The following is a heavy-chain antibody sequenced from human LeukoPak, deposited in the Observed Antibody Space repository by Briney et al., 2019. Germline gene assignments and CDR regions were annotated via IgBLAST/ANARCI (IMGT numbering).Heavy chain of an antibody. CDR1: GGSVSSGSDY. CDR2: IYYSGST. CDR3: AREGSRTPFDF. V-gene: IGHV4-61*01. Sequence: SETLSLTRTVSGGSVSSGSDYWTWIRQPPGKGLEWIGHIYYSGSTNYNPSLKSRVTISVNTSKNQFSLKLKSVTAADTAVYYCAREGSRTPFDFWGQGTLVTVSS. J-gene: IGHJ4*02. D-gene: IGHD1/OR15-1a*01.